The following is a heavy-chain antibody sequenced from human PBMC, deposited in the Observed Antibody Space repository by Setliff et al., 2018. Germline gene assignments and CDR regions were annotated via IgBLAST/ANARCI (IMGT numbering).Heavy chain of an antibody. CDR2: IYHSGST. V-gene: IGHV4-38-2*01. CDR1: GYSISSGYY. CDR3: ARSFSRREKFLLDY. Sequence: SETLSLTCAVSGYSISSGYYWGWIRQPPGKGLEWIGSIYHSGSTYYNPSLKSRVTMFVDTSKNQFSLKVSSVTAADTAVYYCARSFSRREKFLLDYWGQGALVTVSS. J-gene: IGHJ4*02.